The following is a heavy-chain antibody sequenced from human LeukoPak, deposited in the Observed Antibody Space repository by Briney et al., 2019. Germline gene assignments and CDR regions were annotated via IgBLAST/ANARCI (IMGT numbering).Heavy chain of an antibody. V-gene: IGHV1-2*02. D-gene: IGHD6-13*01. CDR3: ARPLGSSWYVFDY. CDR1: GYTFTGYY. J-gene: IGHJ4*02. CDR2: IIPNSGGT. Sequence: ASVKVSCKASGYTFTGYYMHWVRQAPGQGLEWMGRIIPNSGGTNYAQKFQGRVTMTRDTSISTAYMELSRLRSDDTAVYYCARPLGSSWYVFDYWGQGTLVTVSS.